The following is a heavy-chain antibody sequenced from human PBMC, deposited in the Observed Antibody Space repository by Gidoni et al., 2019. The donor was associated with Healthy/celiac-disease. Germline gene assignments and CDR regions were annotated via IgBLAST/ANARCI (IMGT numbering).Heavy chain of an antibody. CDR1: GFTFSSYD. V-gene: IGHV3-13*04. CDR2: IGTAGDT. D-gene: IGHD5-12*01. J-gene: IGHJ5*02. Sequence: EVQLVESGGGLVQPGGSLRLSCAASGFTFSSYDMHWVRQATGKGLEWVSAIGTAGDTYYPGSVKGRFTISRENAKNPLYLQMNSLRAGDTAVYYCARGRGYSGYDRRFDPWGQGTLVTVSS. CDR3: ARGRGYSGYDRRFDP.